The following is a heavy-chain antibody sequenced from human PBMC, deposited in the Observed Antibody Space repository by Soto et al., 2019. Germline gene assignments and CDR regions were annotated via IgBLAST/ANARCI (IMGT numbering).Heavy chain of an antibody. CDR1: GGSSSSSSYY. CDR3: ARSERYCTNGVCFMDV. V-gene: IGHV4-39*01. D-gene: IGHD2-8*01. J-gene: IGHJ6*02. Sequence: SETLSLTCTVPGGSSSSSSYYGGGIRPPAGKGLEWIGSIYYSGSTYYNPSLKSRVTISVDTSKNQFSLKLSSVTAADTAVYYCARSERYCTNGVCFMDVWGQGTTVTVSS. CDR2: IYYSGST.